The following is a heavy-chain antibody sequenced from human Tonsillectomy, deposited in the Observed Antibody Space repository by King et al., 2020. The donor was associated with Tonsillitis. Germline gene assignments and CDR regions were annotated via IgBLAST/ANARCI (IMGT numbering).Heavy chain of an antibody. V-gene: IGHV3-30*01. D-gene: IGHD4-17*01. CDR3: AREAPYPIQYGDYEGSPGDY. J-gene: IGHJ4*02. CDR1: GFTFSSYA. Sequence: VQLVESGGGVVQPGRSLRLSCAASGFTFSSYAMHWVRQAPGKGLEWVAVISYDGSNKYYADSVKGRFTISRDNSKNTLYLQMNSLRAEETAVYYCAREAPYPIQYGDYEGSPGDYWGQGTLVTVSS. CDR2: ISYDGSNK.